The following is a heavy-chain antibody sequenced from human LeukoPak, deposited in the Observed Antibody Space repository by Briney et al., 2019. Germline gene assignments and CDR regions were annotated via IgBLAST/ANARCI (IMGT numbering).Heavy chain of an antibody. D-gene: IGHD3-22*01. V-gene: IGHV1-46*01. CDR1: GYTFTSYY. Sequence: GASVKVSCKASGYTFTSYYMHWVRQAPGRGLEWMGIINPSGGSTSYAQKFQGRVTMTRDTSTSTVYMELSSLRSEDTAVYYCASGIDSSGYYAYYYGMDVWGQGTTVNVSS. J-gene: IGHJ6*02. CDR2: INPSGGST. CDR3: ASGIDSSGYYAYYYGMDV.